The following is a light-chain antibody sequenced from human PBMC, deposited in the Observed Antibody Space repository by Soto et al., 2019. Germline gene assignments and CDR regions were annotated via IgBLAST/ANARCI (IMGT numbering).Light chain of an antibody. CDR2: GAS. J-gene: IGKJ5*01. V-gene: IGKV3-20*01. CDR3: KHYVSSLPIP. CDR1: QSVSSSY. Sequence: EIVLTQSPGTLSLSPGERATLSCRASQSVSSSYLAWYQQKPGQAPRLLIYGASSRATGIPDRFSGSGSGKDFTLTFSRLGLDIFELYCCKHYVSSLPIPCAKGTGL.